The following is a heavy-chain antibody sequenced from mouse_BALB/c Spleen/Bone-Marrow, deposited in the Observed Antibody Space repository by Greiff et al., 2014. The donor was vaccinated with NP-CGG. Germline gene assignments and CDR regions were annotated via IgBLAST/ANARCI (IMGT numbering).Heavy chain of an antibody. J-gene: IGHJ2*01. CDR2: ISSGSSTI. Sequence: DVMLVESGGGLVQPGGSRKLSCAASGFTFSSFVMHWVRQAPEKGLEWVAYISSGSSTIYYADTVMGRFTISRDNPKNTLFLQMTSLRSEDTAMYYCARSGSSSGYFDYWGQGTTLTVSS. D-gene: IGHD1-1*01. CDR1: GFTFSSFV. CDR3: ARSGSSSGYFDY. V-gene: IGHV5-17*02.